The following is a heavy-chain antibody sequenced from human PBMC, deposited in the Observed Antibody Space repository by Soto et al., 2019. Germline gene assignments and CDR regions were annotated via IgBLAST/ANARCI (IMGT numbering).Heavy chain of an antibody. D-gene: IGHD5-12*01. CDR2: INPNSGGT. V-gene: IGHV1-2*02. CDR1: GYTFTGYY. J-gene: IGHJ4*02. CDR3: ARAKRGRWLQALDY. Sequence: EASVKVSCKASGYTFTGYYMHWVRQAPGQGLEWMGWINPNSGGTNYAQKFQGRVTMTRDTSISTAYMELSRLRSDDTAVYYCARAKRGRWLQALDYWGQGTLVTVSS.